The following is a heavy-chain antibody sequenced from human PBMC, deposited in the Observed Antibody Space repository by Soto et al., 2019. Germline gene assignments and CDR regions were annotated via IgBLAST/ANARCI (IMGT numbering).Heavy chain of an antibody. CDR3: AREGNLGRWIQPLDS. CDR1: GYSISSYS. D-gene: IGHD2-2*03. J-gene: IGHJ4*02. Sequence: SETLSLTCTVSGYSISSYSWSWIRQPPGKGLEWIGNIHYNGNTKYSPSLKSRVTMSVDTSKNHFSLKLISVTTADTAVYFCAREGNLGRWIQPLDSWGQGTLVIVSS. V-gene: IGHV4-59*01. CDR2: IHYNGNT.